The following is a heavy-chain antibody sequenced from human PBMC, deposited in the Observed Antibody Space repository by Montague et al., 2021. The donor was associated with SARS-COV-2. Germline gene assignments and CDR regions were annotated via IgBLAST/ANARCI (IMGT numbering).Heavy chain of an antibody. V-gene: IGHV2-5*02. J-gene: IGHJ4*02. CDR2: IYWDDDK. D-gene: IGHD3-22*01. Sequence: PALGKPTQTLTLTCTFSGFSLSTSGVGVGWIRQPPGKALEWLALIYWDDDKRYSPSLKSRLTITKDTSKNQVVLTITNMDPVDTATYYCAHSRYYYYDSSGYRVYYFDYWGQGTLVTVSS. CDR1: GFSLSTSGVG. CDR3: AHSRYYYYDSSGYRVYYFDY.